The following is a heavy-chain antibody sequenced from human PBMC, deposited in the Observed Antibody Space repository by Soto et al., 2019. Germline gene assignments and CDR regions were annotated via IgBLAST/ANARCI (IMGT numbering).Heavy chain of an antibody. CDR2: IYDSGNT. D-gene: IGHD7-27*01. CDR1: GGSISDGASY. J-gene: IGHJ4*02. V-gene: IGHV4-30-4*01. CDR3: ASGLSGDKVDQ. Sequence: QVQLQESGPGLVKPSQTLSLTCTVSGGSISDGASYWSWIRQPPGKGLEWIGHIYDSGNTYNNPSLKSRLTISADTSKNLVSLNLNSVTAADTSVYYCASGLSGDKVDQWGQGTLVTVSS.